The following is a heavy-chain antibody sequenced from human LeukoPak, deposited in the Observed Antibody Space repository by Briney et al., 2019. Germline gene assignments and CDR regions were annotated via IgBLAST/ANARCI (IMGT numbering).Heavy chain of an antibody. CDR1: GFTISTYW. D-gene: IGHD3-10*01. Sequence: GGSLRLSCAASGFTISTYWMHWVRQAPGKGLVWVSRISTDGSVTSYADSVKGRFTISRDNAKNTMYLQMNSLRAEDTAVYYCARIGGSGSYSGHYFDHWGQGTLVTVSS. V-gene: IGHV3-74*01. J-gene: IGHJ4*02. CDR2: ISTDGSVT. CDR3: ARIGGSGSYSGHYFDH.